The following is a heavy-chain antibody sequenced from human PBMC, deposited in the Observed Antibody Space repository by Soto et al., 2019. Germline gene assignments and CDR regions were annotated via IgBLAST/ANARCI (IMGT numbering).Heavy chain of an antibody. CDR2: INHSGST. D-gene: IGHD4-17*01. J-gene: IGHJ4*02. V-gene: IGHV4-39*07. Sequence: SETLSLTCTVSGCSISSSSYHWGFIRQPPGKGLEWIGEINHSGSTNYNPSLKSRVTISVDTSKNQFSLKLSSVTAADTAVYYCASVLMTTESDGYFDNWGQGTLVTVYS. CDR3: ASVLMTTESDGYFDN. CDR1: GCSISSSSYH.